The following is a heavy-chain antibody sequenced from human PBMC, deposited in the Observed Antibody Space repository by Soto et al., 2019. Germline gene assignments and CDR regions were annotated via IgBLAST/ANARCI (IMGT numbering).Heavy chain of an antibody. Sequence: QVQLQQWGAGLLEPSETPSLTCAVYGGSFSAYYWAWIRQSPGKGLEWIGEIDHSGSTNFNPSLKSRVIISVDTSKNQFSLKLTSVTAADTAVYYCARTNRRRVLFDYYYYGMDVWGQGATVTVSS. D-gene: IGHD2-8*01. J-gene: IGHJ6*02. CDR2: IDHSGST. V-gene: IGHV4-34*01. CDR1: GGSFSAYY. CDR3: ARTNRRRVLFDYYYYGMDV.